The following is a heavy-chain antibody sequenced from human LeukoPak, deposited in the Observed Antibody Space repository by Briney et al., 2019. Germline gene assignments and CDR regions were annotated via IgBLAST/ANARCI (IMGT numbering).Heavy chain of an antibody. CDR1: GFTFSSCG. CDR2: IRYDGSNK. D-gene: IGHD3-10*01. Sequence: GGSLRLSCAGSGFTFSSCGMHWVRQAPGKGLEWVAFIRYDGSNKYYADSVKGRFTISRDNSKNTLYLQMNSLRAEDTAVYYCANRVGSGSYHDYWGQGTLVTVSS. V-gene: IGHV3-30*02. J-gene: IGHJ4*02. CDR3: ANRVGSGSYHDY.